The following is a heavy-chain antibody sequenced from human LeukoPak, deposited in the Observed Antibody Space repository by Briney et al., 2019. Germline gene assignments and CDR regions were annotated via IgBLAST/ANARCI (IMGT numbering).Heavy chain of an antibody. CDR3: ARTPGGSSGGTGYYMDV. D-gene: IGHD2-8*02. CDR1: GGSISSYY. J-gene: IGHJ6*03. Sequence: SETLSLTCTVSGGSISSYYWSWIRQPPGKGLEWIGYIYYSGSTNYNPSLKSRVTISVDTSKNQFSLKLSSVTAADTAVYYCARTPGGSSGGTGYYMDVWGKGTTVTVS. V-gene: IGHV4-59*01. CDR2: IYYSGST.